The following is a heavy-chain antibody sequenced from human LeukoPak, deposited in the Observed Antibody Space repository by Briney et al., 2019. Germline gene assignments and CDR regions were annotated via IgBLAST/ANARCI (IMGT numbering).Heavy chain of an antibody. CDR3: ARGKTGVTHDY. J-gene: IGHJ4*02. V-gene: IGHV1-69*13. CDR1: GGTLSSYA. D-gene: IGHD2-21*02. CDR2: IIPIFSTA. Sequence: SGKVSCKASGGTLSSYAISWVRQAPGQGLEWMGGIIPIFSTANYAQKFQGRVTITADESTSTAYMELSSLRSEDTAVYYCARGKTGVTHDYWGQGTLVTVSS.